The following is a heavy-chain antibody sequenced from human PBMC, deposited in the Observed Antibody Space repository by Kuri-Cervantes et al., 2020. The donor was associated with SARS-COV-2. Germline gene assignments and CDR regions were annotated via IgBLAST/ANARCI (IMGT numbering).Heavy chain of an antibody. CDR3: AKDQGDFWSGYPPGYYGMDV. CDR2: IWYDGSDT. J-gene: IGHJ6*02. CDR1: GFTFSSYG. V-gene: IGHV3-33*06. D-gene: IGHD3-3*01. Sequence: GGSLRLSCAASGFTFSSYGMHWVRQAPGKGLEWVAVIWYDGSDTYYADSVKGRFTISRDNSKNTLYLQMNSLRAEDTAVYYCAKDQGDFWSGYPPGYYGMDVWAQGTTVTVSS.